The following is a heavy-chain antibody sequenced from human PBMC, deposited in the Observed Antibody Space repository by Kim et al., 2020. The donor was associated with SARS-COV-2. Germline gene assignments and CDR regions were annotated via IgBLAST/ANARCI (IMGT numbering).Heavy chain of an antibody. CDR1: GFTFSSYA. CDR2: ISYDGSNK. V-gene: IGHV3-30*04. J-gene: IGHJ4*02. D-gene: IGHD2-15*01. CDR3: ARDSTSFGGKGGFDY. Sequence: GGSLRLSCAASGFTFSSYAMHWVRQAPGKGLEWVAVISYDGSNKYYADSVKGRFTISRDNSKNTLYLQMNSLRAEDTAVYYCARDSTSFGGKGGFDYWGQGTLVTVSS.